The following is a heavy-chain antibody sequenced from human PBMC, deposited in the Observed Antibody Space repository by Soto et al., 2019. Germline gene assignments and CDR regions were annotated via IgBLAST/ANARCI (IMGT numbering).Heavy chain of an antibody. Sequence: PWGTLSLTCTVSGGSVSNSNYYWGWIRQSPGKGLEWTGSVYYRGRSYSKSSVKSRVTISVDTSKNQFSLNLNSVTASDTAVYYCAGDHDGYNSLQAPDYWGQGTLVTVSS. V-gene: IGHV4-39*01. CDR2: VYYRGRS. D-gene: IGHD5-12*01. CDR1: GGSVSNSNYY. CDR3: AGDHDGYNSLQAPDY. J-gene: IGHJ4*02.